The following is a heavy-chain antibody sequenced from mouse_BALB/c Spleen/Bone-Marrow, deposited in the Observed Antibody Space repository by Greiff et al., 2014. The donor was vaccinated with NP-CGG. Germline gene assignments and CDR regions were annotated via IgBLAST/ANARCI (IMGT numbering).Heavy chain of an antibody. CDR3: SRLSYDYDGAWFTY. CDR1: GFTFSSYD. J-gene: IGHJ3*01. D-gene: IGHD2-4*01. V-gene: IGHV5-6*01. CDR2: IGSGGSYT. Sequence: EVNLVESGGDLVRPGGSLKLSCAASGFTFSSYDMSWVRQTPDRRLEWVATIGSGGSYTYYPDSVKGRFTISRDNAKNTLYLQMSSLKSEDTAMYYCSRLSYDYDGAWFTYWGQGTLVTVSA.